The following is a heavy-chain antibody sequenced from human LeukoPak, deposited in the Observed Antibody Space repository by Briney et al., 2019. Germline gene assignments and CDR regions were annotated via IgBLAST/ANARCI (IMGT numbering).Heavy chain of an antibody. CDR1: GFTFSRYW. CDR2: IKQDGSEQ. Sequence: PGGSLRLSCAASGFTFSRYWMTWVRQAPGKGLEWVANIKQDGSEQYYMDSVKGRFSISRDNAKNSVYLQMSSLRVEDTAVYYCARVAAAVPDQWGQGTLVTVSS. V-gene: IGHV3-7*04. J-gene: IGHJ5*02. D-gene: IGHD6-13*01. CDR3: ARVAAAVPDQ.